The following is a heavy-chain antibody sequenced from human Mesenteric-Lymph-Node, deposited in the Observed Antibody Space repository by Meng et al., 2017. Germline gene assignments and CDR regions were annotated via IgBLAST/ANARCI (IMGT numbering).Heavy chain of an antibody. V-gene: IGHV1-3*01. CDR1: GYSFTTYG. J-gene: IGHJ4*02. D-gene: IGHD2-21*02. CDR3: AKSSLHAGTLYFDS. Sequence: QVQLVQSGAEVKNPGASVKVSCKTSGYSFTTYGIHWVRQAPGQSLELMGWVNAASGNTRYSQKFQDRVTINRDTSASSAYMEVSSLRSEDTAVYYCAKSSLHAGTLYFDSWGQGTLVTVSS. CDR2: VNAASGNT.